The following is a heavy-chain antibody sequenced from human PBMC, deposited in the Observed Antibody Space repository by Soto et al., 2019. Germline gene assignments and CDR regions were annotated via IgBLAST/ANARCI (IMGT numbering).Heavy chain of an antibody. CDR2: ISPYNGNT. CDR3: SRDAQNWRVAAFDI. J-gene: IGHJ3*02. Sequence: QVQLVQSGAEVKEPGASVKVSCKASGSTFVSYGISWVRQSPCQGLDWMGWISPYNGNTNYVKKFKGRVTMTTDTTTSTVYIELRSLRSDDTAVYYLSRDAQNWRVAAFDILGQGTMVTVSS. CDR1: GSTFVSYG. V-gene: IGHV1-18*01.